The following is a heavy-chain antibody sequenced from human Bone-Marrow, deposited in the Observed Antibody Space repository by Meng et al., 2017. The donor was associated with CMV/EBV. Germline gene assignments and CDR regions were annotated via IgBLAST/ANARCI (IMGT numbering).Heavy chain of an antibody. CDR1: AYTFTSYD. V-gene: IGHV1-8*01. CDR2: MNPNSGNT. CDR3: ARARNSSWSDWFHP. Sequence: AAVKVSGRAAAYTFTSYDINWVRQATGQGLEWMGWMNPNSGNTGYAQKFQGRVTMTRNTSISTAYMELSSLTSEDTAVYYSARARNSSWSDWFHPWGQGTLVTVYS. D-gene: IGHD6-6*01. J-gene: IGHJ5*02.